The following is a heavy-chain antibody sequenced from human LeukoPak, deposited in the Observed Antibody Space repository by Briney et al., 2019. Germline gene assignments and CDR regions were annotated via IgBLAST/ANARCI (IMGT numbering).Heavy chain of an antibody. D-gene: IGHD3-9*01. Sequence: GGSLRLSCAASGFTFSSYGMHWVRQAPGKGLEWVAVISYDGSNKYYADSVKGRFTISRDNSKNTLYLQMNSLRAEDTAVYYCARGSLRYFDWLSSPQDYWGQGTLVTVSS. CDR1: GFTFSSYG. CDR2: ISYDGSNK. CDR3: ARGSLRYFDWLSSPQDY. V-gene: IGHV3-30*03. J-gene: IGHJ4*02.